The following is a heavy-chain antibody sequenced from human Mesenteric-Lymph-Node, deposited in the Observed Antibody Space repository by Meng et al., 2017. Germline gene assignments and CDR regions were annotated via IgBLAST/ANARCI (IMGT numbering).Heavy chain of an antibody. V-gene: IGHV3-30*19. CDR3: ARESAKHVDTAMVPRYYFDY. J-gene: IGHJ4*02. CDR2: ISYDGSNK. CDR1: GFTFSSYG. D-gene: IGHD5-18*01. Sequence: GGSLRLSCAASGFTFSSYGMHWVRQAPGKGLEWVAVISYDGSNKYYADSVKGRFTISRDNSKNTLYLQMNSLRAEDTAVYYCARESAKHVDTAMVPRYYFDYWGQGTLVTVSS.